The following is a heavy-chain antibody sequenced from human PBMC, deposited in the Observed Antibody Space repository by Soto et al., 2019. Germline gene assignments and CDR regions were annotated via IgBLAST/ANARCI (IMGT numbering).Heavy chain of an antibody. CDR2: ISSSSSTI. CDR3: ARETREQQILEPIIAAAGSAPFGFDY. V-gene: IGHV3-48*01. CDR1: GFTFSSYS. D-gene: IGHD6-13*01. Sequence: GGSLRLSCAASGFTFSSYSMNWVRQAPGKGLEWVSYISSSSSTIYYADSVKGRFTISRDNAKNSLYLQMNSLRAEDTAVYYCARETREQQILEPIIAAAGSAPFGFDYWGQGTLVTVSS. J-gene: IGHJ4*02.